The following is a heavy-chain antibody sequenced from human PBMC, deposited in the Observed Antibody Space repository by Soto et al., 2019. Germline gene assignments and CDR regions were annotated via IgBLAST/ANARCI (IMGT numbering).Heavy chain of an antibody. D-gene: IGHD3-16*01. J-gene: IGHJ5*01. V-gene: IGHV4-31*03. CDR2: ISDSGTT. Sequence: LSLTCTVSGGSISSGGYYWSWLRQDLGKGLEWIGYISDSGTTQYNPSLRSRLTISIDTPQNQFSLKLTSVTAADTAVYYCARQASLGTLDSWRHATLVT. CDR1: GGSISSGGYY. CDR3: ARQASLGTLDS.